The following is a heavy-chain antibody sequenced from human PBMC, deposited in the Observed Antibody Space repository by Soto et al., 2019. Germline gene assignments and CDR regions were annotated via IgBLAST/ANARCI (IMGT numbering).Heavy chain of an antibody. J-gene: IGHJ4*02. V-gene: IGHV3-23*01. CDR1: GFTFSSYA. D-gene: IGHD3-9*01. CDR3: AKKLYYDILTGYSFFDY. Sequence: EVQLLESGGGLVQPGGSLRLSCAASGFTFSSYAMSWVRQAPGKGLEWVSAISGSGGSTYYADSVKGRFTISRDNSKNTLYLQMNSLRVEDTAVYYCAKKLYYDILTGYSFFDYWGQGTLVTVSS. CDR2: ISGSGGST.